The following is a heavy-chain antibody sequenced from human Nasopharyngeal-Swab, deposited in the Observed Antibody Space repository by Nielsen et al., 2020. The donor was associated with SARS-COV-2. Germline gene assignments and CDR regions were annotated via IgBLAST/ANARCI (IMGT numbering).Heavy chain of an antibody. Sequence: LKISCAASGFPVSSNYMSWVRQAPGKGLEWVSVIYSGGSTYYADSVKGRFTISRDNSKNTLYLQMNSLRAEDTAVYYCARDRGGVYYYYGMDVWGQGTTVTVSS. CDR3: ARDRGGVYYYYGMDV. D-gene: IGHD3-10*01. V-gene: IGHV3-53*01. CDR2: IYSGGST. J-gene: IGHJ6*02. CDR1: GFPVSSNY.